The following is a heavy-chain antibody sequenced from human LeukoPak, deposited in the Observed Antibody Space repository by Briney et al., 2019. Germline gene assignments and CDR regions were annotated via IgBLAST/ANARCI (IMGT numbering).Heavy chain of an antibody. V-gene: IGHV1-8*02. CDR1: GYTFTSYA. CDR2: MNPNSGNT. J-gene: IGHJ6*02. D-gene: IGHD6-13*01. CDR3: ARGSPLGSSWSYYYYYYYGMDV. Sequence: ASVKVSCKASGYTFTSYAMNWVRQATGQGLEWMGWMNPNSGNTGYAQKFQGRVTMTRNTSISTAYMELSSLRSGDTAVYYCARGSPLGSSWSYYYYYYYGMDVWGQGTTVTVSS.